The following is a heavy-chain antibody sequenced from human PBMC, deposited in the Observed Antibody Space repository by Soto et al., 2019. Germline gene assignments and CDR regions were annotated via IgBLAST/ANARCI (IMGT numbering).Heavy chain of an antibody. CDR1: GGSISSYYW. J-gene: IGHJ4*02. CDR3: AHRGGAAVGLYYFDY. D-gene: IGHD6-13*01. CDR2: IYWHDDK. Sequence: TLSLTCTVSGGSISSYYWSWIRQPPGKALEWLALIYWHDDKRYSPSLKSRLTITKDTSKNQVVLTMTNMDPVDTATYYCAHRGGAAVGLYYFDYWGQGALVTVSS. V-gene: IGHV2-5*08.